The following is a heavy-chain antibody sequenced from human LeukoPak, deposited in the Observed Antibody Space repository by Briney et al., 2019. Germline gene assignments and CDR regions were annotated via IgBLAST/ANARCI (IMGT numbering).Heavy chain of an antibody. CDR2: IYHSGRT. Sequence: AAETLSLTCTVSGGSISSSSYYWGWIRQPPGKGLEWIGSIYHSGRTFYNPSLKSRVTISVDTSKNQFSLKLSSVTAADTAVYYCARITSNWDGFDIWGQGTMVTVSS. CDR3: ARITSNWDGFDI. D-gene: IGHD1-1*01. J-gene: IGHJ3*02. CDR1: GGSISSSSYY. V-gene: IGHV4-39*07.